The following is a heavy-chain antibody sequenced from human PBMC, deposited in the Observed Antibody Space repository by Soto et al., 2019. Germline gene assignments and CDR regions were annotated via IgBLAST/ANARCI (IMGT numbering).Heavy chain of an antibody. V-gene: IGHV4-31*03. J-gene: IGHJ4*02. D-gene: IGHD3-9*01. Sequence: SETLSLTCTVSGGSISSGGYYWSWIRQHPGKGLEWIGYIYYSGSTYYNPSLKSRVTISVDTSKNQFSLKLSSVTAADTAVYYCERDYLYDTSYFDYWGQGTLVTVSS. CDR2: IYYSGST. CDR3: ERDYLYDTSYFDY. CDR1: GGSISSGGYY.